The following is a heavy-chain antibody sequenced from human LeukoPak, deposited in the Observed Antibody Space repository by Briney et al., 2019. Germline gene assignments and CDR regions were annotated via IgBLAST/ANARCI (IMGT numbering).Heavy chain of an antibody. V-gene: IGHV3-33*01. CDR3: ARDRGSREDGMDV. J-gene: IGHJ6*02. CDR2: IWYDGNNK. CDR1: GFTFSSYG. Sequence: PGGSLRLSCAASGFTFSSYGMHWVRQATGKGQEWVAVIWYDGNNKYYADFVKGRFTISRDNSKNTLYLQLNSLRAEDTAVYNCARDRGSREDGMDVWGQGTTVTVSS. D-gene: IGHD1-26*01.